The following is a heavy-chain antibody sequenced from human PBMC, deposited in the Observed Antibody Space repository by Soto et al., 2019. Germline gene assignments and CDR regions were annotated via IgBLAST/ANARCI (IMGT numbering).Heavy chain of an antibody. J-gene: IGHJ4*02. CDR2: IYYSGST. V-gene: IGHV4-30-4*01. D-gene: IGHD1-7*01. Sequence: TLSLTCTVSGGSISSGDYYWSWIRQPPGKGLEWIGYIYYSGSTYYNPSLKSRVTISVDTSKNQFSLKLSSVTAADTAVYYCARDRTGTAQFDYWGQGTLVTVSS. CDR3: ARDRTGTAQFDY. CDR1: GGSISSGDYY.